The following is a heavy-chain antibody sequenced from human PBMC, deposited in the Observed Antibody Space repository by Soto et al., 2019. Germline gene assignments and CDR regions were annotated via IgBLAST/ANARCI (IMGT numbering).Heavy chain of an antibody. D-gene: IGHD1-1*01. J-gene: IGHJ4*02. Sequence: LSCAASGFTFRNYPMTWVRQAPGKGLEWVSAIDGSGAGTYYGDSVRGRFTISRDNSKDTLYLQMNSLTAEETAVYYCAKAPTKTVNSPFWGQGTQVTVSS. CDR3: AKAPTKTVNSPF. V-gene: IGHV3-23*01. CDR1: GFTFRNYP. CDR2: IDGSGAGT.